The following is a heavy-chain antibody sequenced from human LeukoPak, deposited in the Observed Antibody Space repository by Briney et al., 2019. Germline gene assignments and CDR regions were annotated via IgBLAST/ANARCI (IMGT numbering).Heavy chain of an antibody. J-gene: IGHJ4*02. V-gene: IGHV3-7*01. D-gene: IGHD3-22*01. CDR3: ARVRAPFGRKSSGYLGYFDY. Sequence: PGGSLRLSCAASGFTFSSYWMSWVRQAPGKGLEWVANIKQDGSEKYYVDSVKGRFTISRDNAKNSLYLQMNSLRAEDTAVYYCARVRAPFGRKSSGYLGYFDYWGQGTLVTVSS. CDR2: IKQDGSEK. CDR1: GFTFSSYW.